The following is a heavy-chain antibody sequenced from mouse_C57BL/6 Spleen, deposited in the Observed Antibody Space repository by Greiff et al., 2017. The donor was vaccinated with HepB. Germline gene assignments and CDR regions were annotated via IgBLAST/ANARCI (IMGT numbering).Heavy chain of an antibody. J-gene: IGHJ3*01. D-gene: IGHD2-4*01. CDR2: IRSKSNNYAT. V-gene: IGHV10-1*01. CDR3: VRPLDYDEWFAY. Sequence: EVQLVESGGGLVQPKGSLKLSCAASGFSFNTYAMNWVRQAPGKGLEWVARIRSKSNNYATYYADSVKDRFTISRDDSESMLYLQMNNLKTDDTAMYYCVRPLDYDEWFAYWGQGTLVTVSA. CDR1: GFSFNTYA.